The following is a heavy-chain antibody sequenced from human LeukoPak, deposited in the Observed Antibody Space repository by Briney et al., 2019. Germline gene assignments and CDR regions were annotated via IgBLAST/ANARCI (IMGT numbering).Heavy chain of an antibody. CDR3: AREDGYSSSWYSDY. D-gene: IGHD6-13*01. CDR1: GFTFSDYY. CDR2: ISSTSIYT. J-gene: IGHJ4*02. V-gene: IGHV3-11*05. Sequence: KPGGSLRLSCAASGFTFSDYYMSWIRQAPGKGLEWVSDISSTSIYTNYADSVKGRFTISRDNAKNSLYLQMNSLRAEDTAVYYCAREDGYSSSWYSDYWGQGTLATVSS.